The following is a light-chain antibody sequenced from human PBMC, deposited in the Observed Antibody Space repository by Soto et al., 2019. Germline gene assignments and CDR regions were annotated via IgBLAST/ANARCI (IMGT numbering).Light chain of an antibody. V-gene: IGKV3-20*01. CDR1: QSVSNNY. Sequence: EIVLTQSPVTLSLSPVERATLSFMASQSVSNNYLAWYQQKPGQAPRLLIYGASNRATGIPDRFSGSGSGTDFTLTISRLEPEDFAVYYCKQYGSSGTFGQGTKVDIK. J-gene: IGKJ1*01. CDR2: GAS. CDR3: KQYGSSGT.